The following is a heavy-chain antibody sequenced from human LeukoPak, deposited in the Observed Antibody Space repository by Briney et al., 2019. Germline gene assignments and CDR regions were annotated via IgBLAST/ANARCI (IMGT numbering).Heavy chain of an antibody. Sequence: ASVKVSCKASGYTFTGYYMHWVRQAPGQGLEWMGWINPNSGGTNYAQKFQGRVTMTRDTSISTAYVELSRLRSDDTAVYYCARVGNTYLVDPEVDYFDYWGQGTLVTVSS. CDR2: INPNSGGT. D-gene: IGHD1-14*01. J-gene: IGHJ4*02. CDR3: ARVGNTYLVDPEVDYFDY. V-gene: IGHV1-2*02. CDR1: GYTFTGYY.